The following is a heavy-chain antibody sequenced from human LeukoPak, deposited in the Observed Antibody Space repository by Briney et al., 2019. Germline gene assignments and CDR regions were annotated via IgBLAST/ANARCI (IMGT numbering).Heavy chain of an antibody. Sequence: SETLSLTCTVSGGSISSGSYYWSWIRQPAGKGLEWIGRIYTSGSTNYNPSLKSRVTISVDTSKNQFSLKLSSVTAADTAVYYCARDGWQHLPDNWFDPWGQGTLVTVSS. CDR3: ARDGWQHLPDNWFDP. CDR2: IYTSGST. D-gene: IGHD6-13*01. CDR1: GGSISSGSYY. V-gene: IGHV4-61*02. J-gene: IGHJ5*02.